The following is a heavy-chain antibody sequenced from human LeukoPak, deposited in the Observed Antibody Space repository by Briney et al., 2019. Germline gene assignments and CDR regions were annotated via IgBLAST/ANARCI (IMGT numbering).Heavy chain of an antibody. CDR1: GGSFSGYY. Sequence: SETLSLTCAVYGGSFSGYYWSWIRQPPGKGLEWIGEINHSGSTNYNPSLKSRVTISVDTSKNQFSLKLSSVTAADTAVYYCARAPTTVVKASFDHWGQGTLVTVSS. V-gene: IGHV4-34*01. D-gene: IGHD4-23*01. J-gene: IGHJ4*02. CDR2: INHSGST. CDR3: ARAPTTVVKASFDH.